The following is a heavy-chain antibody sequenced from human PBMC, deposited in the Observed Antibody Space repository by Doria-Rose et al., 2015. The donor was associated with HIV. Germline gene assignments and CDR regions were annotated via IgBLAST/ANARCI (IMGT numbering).Heavy chain of an antibody. J-gene: IGHJ6*03. Sequence: VQLEQSGGGLDQPGRALRLSCVGFGFSFESYAMHWVRLAPTKRLECVAGISWDSGAKGNADSVDSRFTISRDNATKSVYLELRSLRPDNTTSYYCAKAIIVGPKYYISMDVWGKGTSVTV. D-gene: IGHD3-16*02. CDR1: GFSFESYA. CDR3: AKAIIVGPKYYISMDV. CDR2: ISWDSGAK. V-gene: IGHV3-9*01.